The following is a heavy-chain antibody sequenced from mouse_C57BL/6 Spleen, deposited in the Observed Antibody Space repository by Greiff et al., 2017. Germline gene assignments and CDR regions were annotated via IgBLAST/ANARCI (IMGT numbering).Heavy chain of an antibody. CDR3: ARLKLLDY. J-gene: IGHJ2*01. V-gene: IGHV1-19*01. Sequence: VQLQQSGPVLVKPGASVKMSCKASGYTFTDYYMNWVKQSHGKSLEWIGVINPYNGGTSYNQKFKGKATLTVDKSSITAYMELNSLTSEDSAVYYCARLKLLDYWGQGTTLTVSS. CDR1: GYTFTDYY. CDR2: INPYNGGT.